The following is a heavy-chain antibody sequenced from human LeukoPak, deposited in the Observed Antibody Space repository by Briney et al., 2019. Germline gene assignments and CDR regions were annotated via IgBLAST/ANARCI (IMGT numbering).Heavy chain of an antibody. V-gene: IGHV3-13*01. CDR2: IGTAGGT. Sequence: GGSLRLTCAASGFTFSRYDMHWVRQTAGKGLEWVSGIGTAGGTYYPGSVKGRFTISRDDAKNSLYLQMNSLRAGDTAVYYCARTHYDGSGGRKTNQYYFDYWGQGTLVSVSS. D-gene: IGHD3-10*01. CDR3: ARTHYDGSGGRKTNQYYFDY. J-gene: IGHJ4*02. CDR1: GFTFSRYD.